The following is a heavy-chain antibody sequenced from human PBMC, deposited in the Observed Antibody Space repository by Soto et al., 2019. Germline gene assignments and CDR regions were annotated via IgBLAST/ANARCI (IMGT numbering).Heavy chain of an antibody. CDR3: ARGFSVVVDRFDY. D-gene: IGHD2-2*01. Sequence: SVKVCCKASGGTFGSYASWWLRHAPGQGLEWMGGIIPIFGTANYAQKFQGRVTITADESTSTAYMELSSLRSEDTAVYYCARGFSVVVDRFDYWGQGTLLTVSS. J-gene: IGHJ4*02. CDR2: IIPIFGTA. CDR1: GGTFGSYA. V-gene: IGHV1-69*13.